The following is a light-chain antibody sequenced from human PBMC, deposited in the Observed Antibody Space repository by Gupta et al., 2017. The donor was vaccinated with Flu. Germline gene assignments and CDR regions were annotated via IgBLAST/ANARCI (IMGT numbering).Light chain of an antibody. V-gene: IGKV1-39*01. J-gene: IGKJ2*03. CDR2: AAS. CDR3: RQSYSNPRS. Sequence: DRQMTQSPSSLSASVGDRVTITCRASQSISSYLNWYQQKPGKAPKRLIYAASSLQSGVPSRFSGSGSGTEFTLTISSLQPEDFATYYCRQSYSNPRSFGQGTKLEIK. CDR1: QSISSY.